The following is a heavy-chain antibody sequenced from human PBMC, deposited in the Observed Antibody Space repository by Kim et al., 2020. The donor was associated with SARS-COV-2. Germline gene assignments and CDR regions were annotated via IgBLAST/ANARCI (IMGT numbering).Heavy chain of an antibody. CDR1: GGSISSSSYY. V-gene: IGHV4-39*02. CDR2: IYYSGST. CDR3: AREEVREGLGY. Sequence: SETLSLTCTVSGGSISSSSYYWGWIRQPPGKGLEWIGSIYYSGSTYYNPSLKSRVTISVDTSKNQFSLKLSSVTAADTAVYYCAREEVREGLGYWGQGTLVTVSS. D-gene: IGHD3-16*01. J-gene: IGHJ4*02.